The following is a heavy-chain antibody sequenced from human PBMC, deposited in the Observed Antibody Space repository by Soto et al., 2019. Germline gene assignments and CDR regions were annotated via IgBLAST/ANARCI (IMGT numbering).Heavy chain of an antibody. D-gene: IGHD5-18*01. CDR1: GFTFDDYT. Sequence: HPGGSLTISCAASGFTFDDYTMLWVRQSPGKGLEWVSLISWDGGSTYYADSVKGRFTISRDNSKNSLYLQMNSLRTEDTALYYCAKGVVRGYSYGPYYYYYGMDVWGQGTTVTVSS. CDR3: AKGVVRGYSYGPYYYYYGMDV. CDR2: ISWDGGST. J-gene: IGHJ6*02. V-gene: IGHV3-43*01.